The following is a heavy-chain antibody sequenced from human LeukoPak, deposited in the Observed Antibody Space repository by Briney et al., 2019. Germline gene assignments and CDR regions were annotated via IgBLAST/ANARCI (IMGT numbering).Heavy chain of an antibody. D-gene: IGHD3-3*01. CDR1: GYTFTGYY. CDR3: ARVASITIFGVARPLDY. V-gene: IGHV1-2*02. J-gene: IGHJ4*02. Sequence: GASVKVSCKASGYTFTGYYMHWVRQAPGQGLEWMGWINPNSGGTNYAQKFQGRVTMTRDTSISTAYMELSRLRSDDTAVYYCARVASITIFGVARPLDYWGQGTLVTVSS. CDR2: INPNSGGT.